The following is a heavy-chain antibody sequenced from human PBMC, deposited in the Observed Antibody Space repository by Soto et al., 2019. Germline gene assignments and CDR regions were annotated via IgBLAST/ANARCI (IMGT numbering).Heavy chain of an antibody. CDR1: GYTFSSYA. D-gene: IGHD3-3*01. Sequence: GASVKVSCKASGYTFSSYAISWVRQAPGQGLEWMGWIIPGFGTANYAQKFQGRVTITADKSTSTAYMELSSLRSEDTAVYYCARGSLTIFGVVTRYNWFDPWGQGHLLPVSS. CDR2: IIPGFGTA. J-gene: IGHJ5*02. CDR3: ARGSLTIFGVVTRYNWFDP. V-gene: IGHV1-69*06.